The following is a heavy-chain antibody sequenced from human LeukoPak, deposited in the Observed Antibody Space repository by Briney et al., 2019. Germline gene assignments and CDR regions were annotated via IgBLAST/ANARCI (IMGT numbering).Heavy chain of an antibody. J-gene: IGHJ6*02. V-gene: IGHV4-4*07. D-gene: IGHD2-2*01. CDR1: AGTISSYY. CDR2: IYNGGNT. CDR3: ASSFAVAGFYHGMDV. Sequence: SVTLSFTCTGSAGTISSYYWIWIGHRAGQGLVWFGSIYNGGNTNYNTFLDSRATFSEASSKKQFSLKLTAVTAADRAIYYCASSFAVAGFYHGMDVWGQGTTVTVSS.